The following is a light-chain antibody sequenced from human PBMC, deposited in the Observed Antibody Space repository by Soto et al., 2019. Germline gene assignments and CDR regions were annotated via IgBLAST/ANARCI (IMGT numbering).Light chain of an antibody. CDR1: SSDVGGYNY. J-gene: IGLJ1*01. CDR2: DVS. CDR3: SSYTSSSTFYV. Sequence: QSALTQPDSVSGSPGQSITISCTGTSSDVGGYNYVSWYQQHPGKATKLMIYDVSNRPSGVYNRYSGTKSGNTAYLTIYGLQAEDEVDYYCSSYTSSSTFYVFGTGTKVTVL. V-gene: IGLV2-14*01.